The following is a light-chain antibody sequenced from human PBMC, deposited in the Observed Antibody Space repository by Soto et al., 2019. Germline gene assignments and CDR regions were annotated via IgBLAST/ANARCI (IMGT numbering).Light chain of an antibody. J-gene: IGKJ1*01. CDR2: GAS. Sequence: DIVLTQSPDILSLSPGERATLSCRASQSVDSNYLAWYQQKPGQAPSLLIYGASSRATGIPGRFSGSGSGTDFTLTISRLEPEDFALYYCQQYHTSPLTFGQGTKVDIK. V-gene: IGKV3-20*01. CDR1: QSVDSNY. CDR3: QQYHTSPLT.